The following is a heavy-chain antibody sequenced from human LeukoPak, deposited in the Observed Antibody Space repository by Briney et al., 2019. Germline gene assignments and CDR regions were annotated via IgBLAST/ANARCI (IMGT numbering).Heavy chain of an antibody. J-gene: IGHJ6*03. CDR1: GGSISSGGYY. D-gene: IGHD4-11*01. CDR3: ARESSNYSPNLGYYYYMDV. CDR2: IYHSGST. Sequence: PSETLSLTCTVSGGSISSGGYYWSWIRQPPGKGLEWIGYIYHSGSTYYNPSLKSRVTISVDRSKNQFSLKLSSVTAADTAVYYCARESSNYSPNLGYYYYMDVWGKGTTVTVSS. V-gene: IGHV4-30-2*01.